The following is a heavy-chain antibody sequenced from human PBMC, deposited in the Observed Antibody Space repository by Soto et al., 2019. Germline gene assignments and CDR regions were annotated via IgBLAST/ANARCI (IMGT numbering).Heavy chain of an antibody. V-gene: IGHV3-23*01. CDR3: AKGDGRIVPRHFDY. CDR1: GFTFSDYA. CDR2: ISSGGGSP. J-gene: IGHJ4*02. D-gene: IGHD1-26*01. Sequence: GWSLRLSCAASGFTFSDYAMSWFRQAPGKGLEWVSSISSGGGSPYYADSVKGRFTISRNNSKNTLFLQMNSLRAEDTAVYYCAKGDGRIVPRHFDYWGQGTLVTVSS.